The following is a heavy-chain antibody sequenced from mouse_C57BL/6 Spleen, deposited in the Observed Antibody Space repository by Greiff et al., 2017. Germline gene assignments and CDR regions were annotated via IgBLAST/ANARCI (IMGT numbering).Heavy chain of an antibody. D-gene: IGHD2-5*01. V-gene: IGHV1-61*01. Sequence: QVQLQQPGAELVRPGSSVKLSCKASGYTFTSYWMDWVKQRPGQGLEWIGNIYPSDSETHYNQKFKDKATLTVDKSSSTAYMQLSSLTSEDSAVYYCARSSNYAGYWGQGTTLTVSS. CDR2: IYPSDSET. J-gene: IGHJ2*01. CDR1: GYTFTSYW. CDR3: ARSSNYAGY.